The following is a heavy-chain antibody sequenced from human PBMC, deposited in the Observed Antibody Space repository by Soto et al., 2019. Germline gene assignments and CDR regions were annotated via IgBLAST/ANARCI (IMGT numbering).Heavy chain of an antibody. CDR1: GYTFNSYG. Sequence: QVQLVQSGGEVKKPGASVKVSCKASGYTFNSYGISWVRQAPGQGLEWMGWIRVKNGNTNYAQNFQGRFTMTTDTPTSPAYMELRSLRSDDTGVYYCAGGPTVGDIWGKGTMVTVSS. CDR2: IRVKNGNT. D-gene: IGHD3-16*01. V-gene: IGHV1-18*01. CDR3: AGGPTVGDI. J-gene: IGHJ3*02.